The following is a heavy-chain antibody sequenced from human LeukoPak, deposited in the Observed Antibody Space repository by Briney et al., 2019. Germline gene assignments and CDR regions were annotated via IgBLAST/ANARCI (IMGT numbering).Heavy chain of an antibody. V-gene: IGHV3-11*01. J-gene: IGHJ4*02. CDR3: ARDQEGLRSDD. Sequence: GGSLRLSCAASGFTFSDYYMSWIRQAPGKGLEWVSYMSGSGSTIYYADSVKGRFTISRDNAKNSLHLQVNSLRAEDTAVYYCARDQEGLRSDDWGQGTLVTVSA. CDR2: MSGSGSTI. CDR1: GFTFSDYY. D-gene: IGHD4-17*01.